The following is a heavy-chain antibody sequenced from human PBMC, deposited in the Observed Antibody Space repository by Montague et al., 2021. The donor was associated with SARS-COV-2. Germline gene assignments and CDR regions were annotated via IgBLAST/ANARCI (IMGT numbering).Heavy chain of an antibody. CDR1: GFTFSSYA. CDR2: ISYDGSNK. J-gene: IGHJ6*03. V-gene: IGHV3-30*04. D-gene: IGHD3-3*01. Sequence: SLRLSCAASGFTFSSYAMHWVRQAPGEGLEWVAVISYDGSNKYYADSVKGRFTISRDNSKNTLYLQMNSLRAEDTAVYYCARDGEYYDFWSGYSRPVNYYYYYYMDVWGKGTTVTVSS. CDR3: ARDGEYYDFWSGYSRPVNYYYYYYMDV.